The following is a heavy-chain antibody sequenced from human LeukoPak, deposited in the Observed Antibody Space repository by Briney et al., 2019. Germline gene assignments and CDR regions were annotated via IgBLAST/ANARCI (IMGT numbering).Heavy chain of an antibody. Sequence: GGSLRLSCAASGFTFSSYEMNWVRQAPGKGLEWVSAISGSGGSTYYADSVKGRFTISRDNSKNTLYLQMNSLRAEDTAVYYCAKDHGDYESYYFDYWGQGTLVTVSS. CDR2: ISGSGGST. CDR1: GFTFSSYE. J-gene: IGHJ4*02. V-gene: IGHV3-23*01. CDR3: AKDHGDYESYYFDY. D-gene: IGHD4-17*01.